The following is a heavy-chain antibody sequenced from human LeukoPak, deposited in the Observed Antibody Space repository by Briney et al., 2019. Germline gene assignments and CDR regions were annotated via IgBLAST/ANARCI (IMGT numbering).Heavy chain of an antibody. CDR2: IRYHGSDR. J-gene: IGHJ4*02. CDR3: VKEHSTTWFVFDF. V-gene: IGHV3-30*02. CDR1: GFHFGSYG. D-gene: IGHD3-10*01. Sequence: GGSLRLSCAASGFHFGSYGMHWVRQAPGKGLQWVAFIRYHGSDRYYADSVKGRFTISRDNSESTLFPQMSSLRVDDTAVYYCVKEHSTTWFVFDFWGQGTLVTVSS.